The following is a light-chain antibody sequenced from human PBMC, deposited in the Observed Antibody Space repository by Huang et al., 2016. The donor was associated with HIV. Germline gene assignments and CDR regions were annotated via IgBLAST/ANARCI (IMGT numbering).Light chain of an antibody. CDR2: DAS. CDR1: QGIRND. V-gene: IGKV1-6*01. Sequence: AIQMTQSPSSLSASVGDRVTITCRASQGIRNDLGWYQQKPGKAPKLLIYDASSLQSGVPSRFGGSGSGTDFTLTISSLQPEDFATYYCLQDYNYPLTFGPGTKVDIK. CDR3: LQDYNYPLT. J-gene: IGKJ3*01.